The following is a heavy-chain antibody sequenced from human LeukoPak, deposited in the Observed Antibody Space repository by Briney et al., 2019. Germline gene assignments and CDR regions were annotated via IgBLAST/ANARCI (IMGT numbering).Heavy chain of an antibody. CDR1: GYTFTDYY. J-gene: IGHJ4*02. Sequence: ASVKVSCKSSGYTFTDYYMHWLRQVPGQGLEWMGWINPNSGVANLPQKFRGRVTMARDTSIGTAYMQLSGLTSNDMAVYYCARTATALRLDFDCWGRGTLVTVSS. D-gene: IGHD2-21*02. CDR3: ARTATALRLDFDC. V-gene: IGHV1-2*02. CDR2: INPNSGVA.